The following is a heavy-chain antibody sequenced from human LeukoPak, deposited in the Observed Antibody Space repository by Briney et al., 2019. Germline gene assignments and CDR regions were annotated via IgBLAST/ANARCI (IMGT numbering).Heavy chain of an antibody. D-gene: IGHD4-17*01. CDR3: VRQMTAVGY. CDR1: GGSISSSSYY. J-gene: IGHJ4*02. V-gene: IGHV4-39*01. CDR2: IYYSGST. Sequence: PSETLSLTCTVSGGSISSSSYYWGWIRQPPGKGLEWIGAIYYSGSTYYNPSLKSRVTISVDTSKNQFSLKVSSVTAADTAVYFCVRQMTAVGYWGQGTLVTVSS.